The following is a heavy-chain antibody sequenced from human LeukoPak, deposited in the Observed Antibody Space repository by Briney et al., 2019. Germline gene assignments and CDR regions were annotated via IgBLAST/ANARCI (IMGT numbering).Heavy chain of an antibody. J-gene: IGHJ4*02. CDR1: GGSISSSSYY. CDR2: IYYSGTT. CDR3: ARRPQRLQERGRGLGYLDY. V-gene: IGHV4-39*01. Sequence: SETLSLTCTLSGGSISSSSYYWDWIRQPPGKGLEWIGSIYYSGTTYYNPSLKSRVTISVDTSQNQFSLKLNSVTAADTAVYYCARRPQRLQERGRGLGYLDYWGQGTLVTVSS. D-gene: IGHD2-21*02.